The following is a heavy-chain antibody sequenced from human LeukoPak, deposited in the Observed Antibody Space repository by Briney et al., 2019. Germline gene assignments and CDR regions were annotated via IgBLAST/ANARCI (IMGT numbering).Heavy chain of an antibody. J-gene: IGHJ4*02. CDR1: GYSISSGYY. Sequence: PSETLSLTCTVSGYSISSGYYWGWIRQPPGKGLEWIGSIYHSGSTYYNPSLKSRVTISVDTSKNQFSLKLSSVTAADTAVYYCARSVYGGNLDYWGQGTLVTVSS. D-gene: IGHD4-23*01. CDR3: ARSVYGGNLDY. V-gene: IGHV4-38-2*02. CDR2: IYHSGST.